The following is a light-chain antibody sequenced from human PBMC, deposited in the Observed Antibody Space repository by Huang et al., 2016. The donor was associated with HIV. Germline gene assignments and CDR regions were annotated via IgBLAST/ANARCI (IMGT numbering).Light chain of an antibody. J-gene: IGKJ4*01. CDR1: HSVSSY. V-gene: IGKV3-11*01. CDR3: QQRSNWPLT. CDR2: DAS. Sequence: EIVLTQSPATLSLSPGESASLSCRASHSVSSYLTGYQQRPGQAPRLLIFDASNRATAIPPRFSGSGSGTDFNLTISGLEPEDFAVYYCQQRSNWPLTFGGGTKVEI.